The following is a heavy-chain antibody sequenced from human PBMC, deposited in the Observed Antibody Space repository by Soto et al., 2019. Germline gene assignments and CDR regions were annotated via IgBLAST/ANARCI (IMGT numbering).Heavy chain of an antibody. Sequence: GGSLRLSCAASGFTFSSYSMNWVRQAPGKGLEWVSYIRSSSSTIYYADSVKGRFTISRDNAKNSLYLQMNSLRDEDTAVYYCARDQVETVMEGRLTAVSLLGYYGMDVWGQGTTVTVSS. V-gene: IGHV3-48*02. CDR2: IRSSSSTI. D-gene: IGHD5-18*01. CDR3: ARDQVETVMEGRLTAVSLLGYYGMDV. J-gene: IGHJ6*02. CDR1: GFTFSSYS.